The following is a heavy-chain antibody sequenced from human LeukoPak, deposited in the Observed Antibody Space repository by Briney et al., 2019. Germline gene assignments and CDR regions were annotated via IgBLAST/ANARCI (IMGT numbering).Heavy chain of an antibody. D-gene: IGHD2-21*02. Sequence: QPGGSLRLSCAASGFTFSSYSMNWVRQAPGKGLEWVSVIYVGDSTYYADSVKGRFTISRDNSKNTLYLQMNNLRAEDAAVYYCARGGPYCAGDCSILPHYWGQGTLVTVPS. J-gene: IGHJ4*02. CDR1: GFTFSSYS. V-gene: IGHV3-53*01. CDR3: ARGGPYCAGDCSILPHY. CDR2: IYVGDST.